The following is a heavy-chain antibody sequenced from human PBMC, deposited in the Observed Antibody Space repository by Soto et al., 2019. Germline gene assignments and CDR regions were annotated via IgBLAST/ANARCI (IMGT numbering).Heavy chain of an antibody. CDR3: ARDRGSHTTAAFDI. CDR1: GGTFSSYA. J-gene: IGHJ3*02. D-gene: IGHD1-26*01. CDR2: IIPIFGTA. Sequence: ASVKVSCKASGGTFSSYAISWVRQAPGQGLEWMGGIIPIFGTANYAQKFQGRVTITADESTSTAYVELSSLRSEDTAVYYCARDRGSHTTAAFDIWGQGTMVTVSS. V-gene: IGHV1-69*13.